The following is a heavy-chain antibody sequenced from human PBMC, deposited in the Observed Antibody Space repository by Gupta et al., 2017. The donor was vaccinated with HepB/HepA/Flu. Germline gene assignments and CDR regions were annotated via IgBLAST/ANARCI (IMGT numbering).Heavy chain of an antibody. CDR1: GFTFRTYE. D-gene: IGHD2-15*01. CDR3: ARGYCSAGTCYAYFDS. Sequence: EVQLVESGGGLVQPGGSLRLSCAASGFTFRTYEMNWVRQAPGKGLEWVSYISNTGSTILYADSVKGRFTLTRDNAKNSLYLQLNSLRAEDTALYYCARGYCSAGTCYAYFDSWGQGTLVTVSS. J-gene: IGHJ4*02. V-gene: IGHV3-48*03. CDR2: ISNTGSTI.